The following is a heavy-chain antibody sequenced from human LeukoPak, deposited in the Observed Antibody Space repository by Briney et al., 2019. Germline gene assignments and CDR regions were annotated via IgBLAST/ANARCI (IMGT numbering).Heavy chain of an antibody. CDR2: ISSSSRDI. Sequence: GGSLRLSCGASGFTFTSHWMNWVRQAPGKGLEWVAAISSSSRDIFYADSVKGRFSISRDNTQNSLSLQMNSLRAEDTAVYYCAELGITMIGGVWGKGTTVTISS. J-gene: IGHJ6*04. V-gene: IGHV3-21*01. CDR1: GFTFTSHW. D-gene: IGHD3-10*02. CDR3: AELGITMIGGV.